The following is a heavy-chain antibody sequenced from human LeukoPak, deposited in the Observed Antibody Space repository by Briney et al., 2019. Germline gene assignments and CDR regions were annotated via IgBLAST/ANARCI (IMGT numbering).Heavy chain of an antibody. Sequence: GGSLRLSCAASGFTFSSYAMSWVRQAPGKGLEWVSAISGSGGSTYYADSVKGRFTISRDNSKNTLYLQMNSLRAEDTAVYYCAKDLVGEHSSGWSFDYWGRGTLVTVSS. V-gene: IGHV3-23*01. D-gene: IGHD6-19*01. CDR1: GFTFSSYA. CDR3: AKDLVGEHSSGWSFDY. J-gene: IGHJ4*02. CDR2: ISGSGGST.